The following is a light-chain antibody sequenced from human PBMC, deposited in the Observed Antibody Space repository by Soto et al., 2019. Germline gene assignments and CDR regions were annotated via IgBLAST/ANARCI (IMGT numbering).Light chain of an antibody. Sequence: DVQMTQSPSAMSASVGDRVTITCRASHDISRFVAWFQQKPGKAPERLIYDTSSLQPGVPSRFSGSRSGTEFTRAVSGLQPEDFATYYCLQHNDYPYTFGQGTKLEIK. CDR1: HDISRF. J-gene: IGKJ2*01. CDR3: LQHNDYPYT. CDR2: DTS. V-gene: IGKV1-17*03.